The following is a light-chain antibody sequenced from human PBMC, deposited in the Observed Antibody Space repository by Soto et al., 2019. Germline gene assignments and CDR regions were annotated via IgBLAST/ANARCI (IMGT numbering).Light chain of an antibody. CDR2: EVS. CDR1: SSDVGGYNY. CDR3: SSYTISSTLV. J-gene: IGLJ1*01. V-gene: IGLV2-14*01. Sequence: QSVLTQPASVSGSPGQSITISCTGTSSDVGGYNYVSWYQQHPGKAPKLMIYEVSNRPSGVSNRFSGSKSGNTASLTISGLQAEEEADYYCSSYTISSTLVFGTGTKVTVL.